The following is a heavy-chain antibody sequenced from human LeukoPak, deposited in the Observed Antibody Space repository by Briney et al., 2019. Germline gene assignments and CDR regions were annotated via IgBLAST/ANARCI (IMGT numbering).Heavy chain of an antibody. CDR1: GGSISSYY. D-gene: IGHD2-15*01. CDR2: IYTSGST. Sequence: SETLSLTCTVSGGSISSYYWSWIRQPAGKGLEWIGRIYTSGSTNYSPSLKSRVTMSVDTSKNQFSLKLSSVTAADTAVYYCARDTPCSGGSCYLVPWFDPWGQGTLVTVSS. V-gene: IGHV4-4*07. CDR3: ARDTPCSGGSCYLVPWFDP. J-gene: IGHJ5*02.